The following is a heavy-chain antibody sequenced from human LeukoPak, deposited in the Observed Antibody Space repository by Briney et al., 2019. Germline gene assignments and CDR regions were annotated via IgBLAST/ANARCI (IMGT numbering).Heavy chain of an antibody. CDR3: ARGVGYCSGGSCYLFDY. J-gene: IGHJ4*02. CDR2: INHSGST. D-gene: IGHD2-15*01. V-gene: IGHV4-34*01. Sequence: PSETLSLTCAFYGGSFSGYYWSWIRQPPGKGLECIGEINHSGSTNYNPSLKSRVTISVDTSKNQFSLKLSSVTAADTAVYYCARGVGYCSGGSCYLFDYWGQGTLVTVSS. CDR1: GGSFSGYY.